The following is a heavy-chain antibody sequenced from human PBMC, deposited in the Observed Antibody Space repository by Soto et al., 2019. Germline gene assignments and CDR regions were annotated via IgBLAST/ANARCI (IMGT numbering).Heavy chain of an antibody. CDR2: IYYSGSP. D-gene: IGHD5-12*01. J-gene: IGHJ4*02. V-gene: IGHV4-59*01. CDR3: ARNRDGSNPYCFDY. Sequence: LSLTCTVSGGSISSYYWTWIRQPPGKGLEWIGYIYYSGSPNYNPSLKSRVSISVDTSKNQFSLKLSSVTAADTAVYYCARNRDGSNPYCFDYWGQGTLVTVSS. CDR1: GGSISSYY.